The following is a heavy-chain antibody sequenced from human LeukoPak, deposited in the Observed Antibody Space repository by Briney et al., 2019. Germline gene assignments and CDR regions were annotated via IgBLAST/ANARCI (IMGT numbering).Heavy chain of an antibody. J-gene: IGHJ4*02. V-gene: IGHV3-15*01. CDR3: TTGITMVRGVIHLIDY. D-gene: IGHD3-10*01. Sequence: PGGSLRLSCAASGFTFSNAWMSWVRQAPGKGLEWVGRIKSKTDGGTTDYAAPVKGRFTISRDDSKNTLYLQMYSLKTEDTAVYYCTTGITMVRGVIHLIDYWGQGTLVTVSS. CDR2: IKSKTDGGTT. CDR1: GFTFSNAW.